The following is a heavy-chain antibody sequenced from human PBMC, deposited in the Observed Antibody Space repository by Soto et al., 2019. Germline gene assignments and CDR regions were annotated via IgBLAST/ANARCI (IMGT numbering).Heavy chain of an antibody. V-gene: IGHV4-34*01. CDR3: ARVVAIFGVVIISEFDY. D-gene: IGHD3-3*01. J-gene: IGHJ4*02. CDR1: GGSFSGYY. CDR2: INHSGST. Sequence: TSETLSLTCAVYGGSFSGYYWSWIRQPPGKGLEWIGEINHSGSTNYNPSLKSRVTISVDTSKNQFSLKLSSVTAADTAVYYCARVVAIFGVVIISEFDYWGQGTLVTVSS.